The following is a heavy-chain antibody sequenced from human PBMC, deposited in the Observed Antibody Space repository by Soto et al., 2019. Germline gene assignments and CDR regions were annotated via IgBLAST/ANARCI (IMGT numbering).Heavy chain of an antibody. V-gene: IGHV1-18*04. CDR1: GYTFTSYG. Sequence: ASVKVSCKASGYTFTSYGISWVRQAPGQGLEWMGWISDYNGNTNYAQKLQGRVTMTTDTSTSTAYMELRSLRSDDTAVYYCARDGQYCSGGSCKLGYWGQGTLVTVSS. CDR3: ARDGQYCSGGSCKLGY. J-gene: IGHJ4*02. CDR2: ISDYNGNT. D-gene: IGHD2-15*01.